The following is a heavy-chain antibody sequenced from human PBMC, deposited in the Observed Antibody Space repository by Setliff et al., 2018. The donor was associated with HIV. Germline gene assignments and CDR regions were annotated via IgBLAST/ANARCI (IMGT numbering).Heavy chain of an antibody. CDR1: GFTFSTYT. V-gene: IGHV3-21*01. Sequence: LRLSCAASGFTFSTYTMNWVRQAPGKGLEWVSSISSSGSYIYFAYSMKGRFTISRDNAKNSLYLQMNSLRAEDTAVYYCARGELRGYYYYYMDVWGRGTTVTSP. CDR2: ISSSGSYI. D-gene: IGHD1-7*01. CDR3: ARGELRGYYYYYMDV. J-gene: IGHJ6*03.